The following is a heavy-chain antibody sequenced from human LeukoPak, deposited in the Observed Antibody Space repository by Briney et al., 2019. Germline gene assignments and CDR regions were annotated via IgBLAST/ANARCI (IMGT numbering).Heavy chain of an antibody. CDR1: GFTVSTNC. J-gene: IGHJ4*02. V-gene: IGHV3-74*01. CDR2: INSDGSAT. CDR3: ARDHNGPYTFDY. D-gene: IGHD2-2*02. Sequence: PGGSLRLSCAASGFTVSTNCMTWVRQAPGKGLVWVSRINSDGSATVDADSVKGRFTISRDNAKNSLYLQMNSLRAEDTAVYYCARDHNGPYTFDYWGQGTLVTVSS.